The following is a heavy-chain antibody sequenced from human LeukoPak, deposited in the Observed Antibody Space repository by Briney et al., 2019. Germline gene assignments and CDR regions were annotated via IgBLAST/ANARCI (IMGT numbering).Heavy chain of an antibody. Sequence: SETLSLTCTVSGGSISNNYWSWVRQPPGKGLEWVGYFHDSESTNYNPSLKRRVSISVDTSKKQVSLKLSSVTAADTAVYYCARGDASGRPGIAFDYWGQGTLVTVSS. V-gene: IGHV4-59*01. CDR2: FHDSEST. D-gene: IGHD1-26*01. CDR3: ARGDASGRPGIAFDY. CDR1: GGSISNNY. J-gene: IGHJ4*02.